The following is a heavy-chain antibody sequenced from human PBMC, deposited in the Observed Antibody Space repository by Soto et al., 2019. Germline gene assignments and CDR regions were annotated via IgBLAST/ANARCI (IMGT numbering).Heavy chain of an antibody. CDR1: GYSFSSHW. D-gene: IGHD3-22*01. CDR3: ARALYYDSSGYYY. V-gene: IGHV5-51*01. J-gene: IGHJ4*02. CDR2: IYPDDSDT. Sequence: GESLKISCKGSGYSFSSHWIGWVRQKPGKGLEWMGIIYPDDSDTRYSPSFEGQVTISADKSISTAYLHWSSLKASDTAMYYWARALYYDSSGYYYWGQGTLVTVSS.